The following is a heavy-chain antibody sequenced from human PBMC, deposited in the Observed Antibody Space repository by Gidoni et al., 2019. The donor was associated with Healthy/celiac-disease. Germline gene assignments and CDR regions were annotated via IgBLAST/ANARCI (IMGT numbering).Heavy chain of an antibody. V-gene: IGHV5-51*03. J-gene: IGHJ6*02. CDR3: ATLSTQGSGSYYGMDV. Sequence: EVQLVQSGAEVKKPGQSLTVSCKGSGYSFTSYWSGWVRQMPVKGLEWLGIIYPCDSEPRYSTSCQGQVTITAEKSISTAYLQWSSLKASDTAMYYCATLSTQGSGSYYGMDVWGQGTTVTVSS. CDR2: IYPCDSEP. D-gene: IGHD3-10*01. CDR1: GYSFTSYW.